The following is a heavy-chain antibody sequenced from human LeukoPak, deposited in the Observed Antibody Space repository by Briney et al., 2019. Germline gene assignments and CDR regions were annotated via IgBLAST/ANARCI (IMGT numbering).Heavy chain of an antibody. V-gene: IGHV3-48*03. J-gene: IGHJ4*02. CDR2: ISSSDSAI. Sequence: GGSLRLSCAASGFTFSSYEMHWVRQPPGKGLEWVSFISSSDSAIYYADSVKGRFTISRDNAKNSLYLQMNSLRAEDTAVYYCARDYGGSSPFDYWGQGTLVTVSS. D-gene: IGHD4-23*01. CDR3: ARDYGGSSPFDY. CDR1: GFTFSSYE.